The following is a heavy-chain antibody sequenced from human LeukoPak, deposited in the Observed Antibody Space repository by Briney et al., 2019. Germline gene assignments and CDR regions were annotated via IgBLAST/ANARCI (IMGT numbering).Heavy chain of an antibody. CDR1: GGSFSGYY. J-gene: IGHJ4*02. CDR3: ARDHGSGWTWAYDY. V-gene: IGHV4-34*01. D-gene: IGHD6-19*01. CDR2: INHSGST. Sequence: SETLSLTCAVYGGSFSGYYWSWIRQPPGKGLEWIGEINHSGSTNYNPSLKSRVTISVDTSKNQFSLKLSSVTAADTAVYYCARDHGSGWTWAYDYWGQGTLVTVSS.